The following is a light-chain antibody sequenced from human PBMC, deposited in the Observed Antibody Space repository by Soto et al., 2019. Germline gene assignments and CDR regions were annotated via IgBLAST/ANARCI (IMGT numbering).Light chain of an antibody. Sequence: DVQMTQPPSSLSASVGDRVTITCRASEDINGWLAWYQQKPGTAPKSLIYAASILQTGVPSRFSGSGSGTDFTLTISSLQPEDSATYYCQQYNIYPLTFGGGTKVEIK. V-gene: IGKV1D-16*01. CDR1: EDINGW. J-gene: IGKJ4*01. CDR2: AAS. CDR3: QQYNIYPLT.